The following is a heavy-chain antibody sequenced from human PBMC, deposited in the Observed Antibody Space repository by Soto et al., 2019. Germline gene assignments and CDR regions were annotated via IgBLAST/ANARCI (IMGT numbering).Heavy chain of an antibody. Sequence: GGSLRLSCAASGFTFSSYSMNWVRQAPGKGLEWVSSISSSSSYIYYADSVKGRFTISRDNAKNSLYLQMNSLRAADTAVYYCARGSSGWYTDFDYWGQGTLVTVSS. V-gene: IGHV3-21*01. CDR1: GFTFSSYS. J-gene: IGHJ4*02. CDR2: ISSSSSYI. D-gene: IGHD6-19*01. CDR3: ARGSSGWYTDFDY.